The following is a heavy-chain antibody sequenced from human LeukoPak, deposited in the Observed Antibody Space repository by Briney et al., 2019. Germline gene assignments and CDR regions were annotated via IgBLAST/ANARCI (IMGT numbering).Heavy chain of an antibody. V-gene: IGHV1-8*03. CDR2: MNPNSGNT. D-gene: IGHD6-13*01. Sequence: ASVKVSCKASGYTFTSYGISWVRQAPGQGLEWMGWMNPNSGNTGYAQKFQGRVTITRNTSISTAYMELSSLRSEDTAVYYCARLEYSSSWYGGAFDIWGQGTMVTV. CDR1: GYTFTSYG. J-gene: IGHJ3*02. CDR3: ARLEYSSSWYGGAFDI.